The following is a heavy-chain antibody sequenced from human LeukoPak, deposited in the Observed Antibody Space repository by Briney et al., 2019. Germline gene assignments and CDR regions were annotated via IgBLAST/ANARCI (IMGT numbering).Heavy chain of an antibody. V-gene: IGHV3-9*01. CDR2: ISWNSASF. J-gene: IGHJ4*01. Sequence: GGSLRLSCAASGFSVDDYAMHWVRQAPGKGLEWVSGISWNSASFGYADSVRGRFSISRDNAKKSLYLQMHSLRAEDTAFYYCAKDTDGQWLVGGYFDYSGHGTLVTVSS. CDR3: AKDTDGQWLVGGYFDY. D-gene: IGHD6-19*01. CDR1: GFSVDDYA.